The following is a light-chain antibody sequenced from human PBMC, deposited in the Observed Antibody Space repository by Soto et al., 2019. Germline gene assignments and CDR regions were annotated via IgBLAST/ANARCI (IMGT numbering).Light chain of an antibody. CDR1: TRDVGSYNL. CDR2: EVR. V-gene: IGLV2-14*01. J-gene: IGLJ2*01. CDR3: SSCTTTRNMG. Sequence: QSVLTQPASVSGSPGQSITIACTGTTRDVGSYNLVSWYQQRPGESPKLIISEVRTRPSGISYRFAGAKSGNSASQTISGLVAEDEADYYWSSCTTTRNMGFGAGTKLAFL.